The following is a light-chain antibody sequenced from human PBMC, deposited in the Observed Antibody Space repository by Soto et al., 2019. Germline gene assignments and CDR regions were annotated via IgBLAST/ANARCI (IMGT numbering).Light chain of an antibody. J-gene: IGLJ1*01. CDR3: SSYTPSSTPAYV. V-gene: IGLV2-14*01. CDR1: SIDVGDNNY. CDR2: EVS. Sequence: QSALAQPASVSGSPGQSITISCSGSSIDVGDNNYVSWHQHHPGKAPKLILYEVSNRPSGVSNRFSGSSSDNTASLTISGLLPDDEADYYCSSYTPSSTPAYVFGTGTKLTVL.